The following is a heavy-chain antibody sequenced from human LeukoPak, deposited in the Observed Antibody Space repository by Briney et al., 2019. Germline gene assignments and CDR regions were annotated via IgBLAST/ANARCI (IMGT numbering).Heavy chain of an antibody. Sequence: GGSLRLSCAASGFTFSSYAMSWVRQAPGKGLEWVSAISGSGGSTYYADSVKGRFTISRDNSKNTLYLQMNSLRVEDTAVYYCAKTVNPGYCSGGSCYRYFDYWGQGTLVTVSS. J-gene: IGHJ4*02. CDR2: ISGSGGST. CDR3: AKTVNPGYCSGGSCYRYFDY. D-gene: IGHD2-15*01. V-gene: IGHV3-23*01. CDR1: GFTFSSYA.